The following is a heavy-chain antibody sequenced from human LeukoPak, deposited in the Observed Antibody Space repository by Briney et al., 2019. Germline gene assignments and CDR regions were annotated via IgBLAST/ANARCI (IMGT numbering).Heavy chain of an antibody. CDR3: ARTTGPGNYYYYYYMDV. D-gene: IGHD4-11*01. J-gene: IGHJ6*03. CDR1: GFTFSSYS. CDR2: ISTSSIYI. V-gene: IGHV3-21*01. Sequence: GGSLRLSCAASGFTFSSYSMSWVRQAPGKGLDWVSSISTSSIYIYYADSVKGRFTISRDNAKNSLYLQMNSLRAEDTAVYYCARTTGPGNYYYYYYMDVWGKGTTVTVSS.